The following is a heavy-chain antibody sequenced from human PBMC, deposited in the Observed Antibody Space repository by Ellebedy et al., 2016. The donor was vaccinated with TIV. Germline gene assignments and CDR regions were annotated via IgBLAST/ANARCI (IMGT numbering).Heavy chain of an antibody. CDR2: ISYDGSNK. CDR3: AKAAYGDLDY. Sequence: GESLKISCAASGFTFSSYGMHWVRQAPGKGLEWVAVISYDGSNKYYADSVKGRFTISRDNSKNTLYLQMNSLRAEDTAVYYCAKAAYGDLDYWGQGTLVTVSS. D-gene: IGHD4-17*01. CDR1: GFTFSSYG. V-gene: IGHV3-30*18. J-gene: IGHJ4*02.